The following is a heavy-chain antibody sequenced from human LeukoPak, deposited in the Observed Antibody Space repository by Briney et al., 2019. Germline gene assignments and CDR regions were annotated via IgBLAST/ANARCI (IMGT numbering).Heavy chain of an antibody. V-gene: IGHV3-15*01. Sequence: GGSLRLSCAASGFTFGNAWMSWVRQAPGKGLEWVGRIKCKTDGGTTDYAAPVKGRFTISRDDSKNTLYLQMNSLKTEDTAVYYCTTDLLRFPDYWGQGTLVTVSS. D-gene: IGHD3-3*01. CDR3: TTDLLRFPDY. J-gene: IGHJ4*02. CDR1: GFTFGNAW. CDR2: IKCKTDGGTT.